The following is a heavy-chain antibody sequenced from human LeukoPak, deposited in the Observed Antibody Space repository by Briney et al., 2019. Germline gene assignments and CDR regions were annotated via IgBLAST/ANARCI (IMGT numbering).Heavy chain of an antibody. CDR3: ARGWWLQSRGPVDY. CDR1: GFTFNNYA. CDR2: ISGSGGTT. J-gene: IGHJ4*02. V-gene: IGHV3-23*01. D-gene: IGHD5-24*01. Sequence: PGGSLRLSCAASGFTFNNYAMSWVRQAPGKGLEWVSVISGSGGTTYYADSVKGRFTISRDNSKNTLYLQMNSLRAEDTAVYYCARGWWLQSRGPVDYWGQGTLVTVSS.